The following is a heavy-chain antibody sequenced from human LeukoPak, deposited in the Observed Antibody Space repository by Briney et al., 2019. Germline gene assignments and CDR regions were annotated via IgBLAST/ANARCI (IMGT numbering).Heavy chain of an antibody. CDR3: ARERISRLNYYYYYDMDV. CDR1: GGTFSSYA. V-gene: IGHV1-69*04. D-gene: IGHD2-15*01. Sequence: GSSVKVSCKASGGTFSSYAISWVRQAPGQGPEWMGRIIPILGVTYYSPKFQGRVSMTADSPTSATFMGLSGLRSEDTAVYYCARERISRLNYYYYYDMDVWGQGTTVTVSS. J-gene: IGHJ6*02. CDR2: IIPILGVT.